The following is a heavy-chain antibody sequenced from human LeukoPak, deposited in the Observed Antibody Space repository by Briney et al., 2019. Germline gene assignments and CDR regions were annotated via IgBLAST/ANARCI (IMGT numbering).Heavy chain of an antibody. CDR1: GFTFSSYA. Sequence: GGSLRLSCAASGFTFSSYAMHWVRQAPGKGLEWVAVISYDGSNKYYADSVKGRFTISRDNSKNTLYLQMNSLRAEDTAVYYCARGPAAMGLYYYYGMDVWGQGTTVTVSS. D-gene: IGHD2-2*01. CDR2: ISYDGSNK. J-gene: IGHJ6*02. CDR3: ARGPAAMGLYYYYGMDV. V-gene: IGHV3-30-3*01.